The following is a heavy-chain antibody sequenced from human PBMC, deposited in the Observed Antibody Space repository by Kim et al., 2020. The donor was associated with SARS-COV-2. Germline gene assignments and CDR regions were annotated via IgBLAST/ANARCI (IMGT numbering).Heavy chain of an antibody. D-gene: IGHD3-3*01. CDR3: ASIPMGYYPKDY. J-gene: IGHJ4*02. CDR2: ISYDGSNK. Sequence: GGSLRLSCAASGFTFSSYAMHWVRQAPGKGLEWVAVISYDGSNKYYADSVKGRFTISRDNSKNTLYLQMNSLRAEDTAVYYCASIPMGYYPKDYWGQGTLVTVSS. CDR1: GFTFSSYA. V-gene: IGHV3-30*04.